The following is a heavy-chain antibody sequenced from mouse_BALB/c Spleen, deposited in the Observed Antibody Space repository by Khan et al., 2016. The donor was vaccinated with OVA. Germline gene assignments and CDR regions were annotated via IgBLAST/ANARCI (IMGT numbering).Heavy chain of an antibody. J-gene: IGHJ1*01. CDR2: IWSDGIT. V-gene: IGHV2-6-2*01. CDR3: ARHRLGYFDV. CDR1: GFSLTSYG. Sequence: QVQLKESGPDLVAPSQSLSITCTVSGFSLTSYGVHWVRQPPGKGLEWLVVIWSDGITTYNSALKSRLSISKDNSKSQVFLQMNSLQTDDTALYYCARHRLGYFDVWGAGTTVTVSS.